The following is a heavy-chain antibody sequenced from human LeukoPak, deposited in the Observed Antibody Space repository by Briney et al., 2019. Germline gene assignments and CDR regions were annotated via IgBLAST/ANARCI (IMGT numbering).Heavy chain of an antibody. V-gene: IGHV1-46*01. Sequence: ASVKVSCKASGYTFTSYYMHWVRQAPGQGLEWMGIINPSGGSTSYAQKFQGRVTMTRDMSTSTVYMELSSLRSEDTAVYYCARETTVTTIDYWYFDLWGRGTLVTVSS. CDR3: ARETTVTTIDYWYFDL. J-gene: IGHJ2*01. CDR2: INPSGGST. D-gene: IGHD4-17*01. CDR1: GYTFTSYY.